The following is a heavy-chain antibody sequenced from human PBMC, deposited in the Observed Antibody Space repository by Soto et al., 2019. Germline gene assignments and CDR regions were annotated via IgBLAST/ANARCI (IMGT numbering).Heavy chain of an antibody. J-gene: IGHJ6*03. Sequence: SETLSLTCTVSGGSISSSSYYWGWIRQPPGKGLEWIGSIYYSGSTYYNPSLKSRVTISVDTSKNQFSLKLSSVTAADTAVYYCARRSGGADYNRLYYYYYMDVWGKGTTVTV. CDR1: GGSISSSSYY. CDR2: IYYSGST. V-gene: IGHV4-39*01. CDR3: ARRSGGADYNRLYYYYYMDV. D-gene: IGHD4-4*01.